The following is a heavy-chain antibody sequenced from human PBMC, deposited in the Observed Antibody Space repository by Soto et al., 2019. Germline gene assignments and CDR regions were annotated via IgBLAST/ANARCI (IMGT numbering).Heavy chain of an antibody. D-gene: IGHD1-26*01. CDR1: GGSISSSSYY. CDR3: ARGRRGVGATQFDY. CDR2: IYYSGST. Sequence: QLQLQESGPGLVKPSETLSLTCTVSGGSISSSSYYWGWIRQPPGKGLEWIGSIYYSGSTYYNPSLTSRVTISVDTSKNQFSLKLSSVTAADTAVYYCARGRRGVGATQFDYWGQGTLVTVSS. V-gene: IGHV4-39*01. J-gene: IGHJ4*02.